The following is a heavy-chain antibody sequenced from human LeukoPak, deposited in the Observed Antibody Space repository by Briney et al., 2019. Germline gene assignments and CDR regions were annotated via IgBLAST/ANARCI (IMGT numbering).Heavy chain of an antibody. Sequence: SETLSLTCTVSGYSISSGYYWGWIRQPPGKGLEWIGSIYHSGSTYYNPSLKSRVTISVDTSKNEFSLRLTSVTAADTAVYYCARTIVGPGTSYFDQWGQGTLVTVSS. CDR3: ARTIVGPGTSYFDQ. CDR1: GYSISSGYY. V-gene: IGHV4-38-2*02. J-gene: IGHJ4*02. CDR2: IYHSGST. D-gene: IGHD2-21*01.